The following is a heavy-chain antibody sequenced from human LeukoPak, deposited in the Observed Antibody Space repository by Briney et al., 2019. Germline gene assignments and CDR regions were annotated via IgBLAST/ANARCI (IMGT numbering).Heavy chain of an antibody. Sequence: GGSLRPSCAASGFTFNDYYMTWIRQAPGKGLEWLSYISRAGGSIYYADSVRGRFTISRDNAKNSLYLQMSSLTAEDTAVYYCAREGRGGTDYWGQGTLVTVSS. J-gene: IGHJ4*02. CDR2: ISRAGGSI. CDR3: AREGRGGTDY. CDR1: GFTFNDYY. V-gene: IGHV3-11*01.